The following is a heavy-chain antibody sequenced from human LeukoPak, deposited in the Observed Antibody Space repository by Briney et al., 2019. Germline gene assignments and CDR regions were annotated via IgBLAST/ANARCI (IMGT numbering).Heavy chain of an antibody. D-gene: IGHD5-24*01. CDR3: VKRDGYKPWDYNGMDV. CDR2: INSDGTTT. Sequence: GGSLRLSCAASGFAFRNSWMNWVRQAPGKGLVWVSRINSDGTTTTYADSVKGRFIISRDNAKNTLYLQMNSLRAEDTAVYYCVKRDGYKPWDYNGMDVWGQGTTVTVSS. J-gene: IGHJ6*02. V-gene: IGHV3-74*01. CDR1: GFAFRNSW.